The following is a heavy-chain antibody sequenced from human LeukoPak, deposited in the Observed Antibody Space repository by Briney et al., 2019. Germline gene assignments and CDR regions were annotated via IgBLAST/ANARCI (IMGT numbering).Heavy chain of an antibody. J-gene: IGHJ4*02. V-gene: IGHV3-23*01. CDR3: AKDRTYYYDSSGYYYQY. Sequence: GGSLRLSCAASGFTFSSYWMSWVRQAPGKGLEWVSAISGSGGSTYYADSVKGRFTISRDNSKNTLYLQMNSLRAEDTAVYYCAKDRTYYYDSSGYYYQYWGQGTLVTVSS. CDR1: GFTFSSYW. D-gene: IGHD3-22*01. CDR2: ISGSGGST.